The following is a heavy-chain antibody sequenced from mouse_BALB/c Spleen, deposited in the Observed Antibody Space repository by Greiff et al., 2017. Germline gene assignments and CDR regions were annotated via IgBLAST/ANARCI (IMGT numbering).Heavy chain of an antibody. CDR3: ARGYYYGSSLYAMDY. CDR1: GFTFSSYA. V-gene: IGHV5-6-5*01. Sequence: EVQVVESGGGLVKPGGSLKLSCAASGFTFSSYAMSWVRQTPEKRLEWVASISSGGSTYYPDSVKGRFTISRDNARNILYLQMSSLRSEDTAMYYCARGYYYGSSLYAMDYWGQGTSVTVSS. J-gene: IGHJ4*01. CDR2: ISSGGST. D-gene: IGHD1-1*01.